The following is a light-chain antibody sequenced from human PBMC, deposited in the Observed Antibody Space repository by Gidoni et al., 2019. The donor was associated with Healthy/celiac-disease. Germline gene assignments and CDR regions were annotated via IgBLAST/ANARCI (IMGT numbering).Light chain of an antibody. J-gene: IGLJ1*01. CDR2: DVS. Sequence: QSALTPPASGSGSPGQSITISCTGTSSYVGGYTYVSWYQQHPGKAPKRMIYDVSNRPSGVSNRVSGSKSGNTASLTISGLQAEDEADYYCSSYTSSSTLVFGTGTKVTVL. CDR1: SSYVGGYTY. V-gene: IGLV2-14*01. CDR3: SSYTSSSTLV.